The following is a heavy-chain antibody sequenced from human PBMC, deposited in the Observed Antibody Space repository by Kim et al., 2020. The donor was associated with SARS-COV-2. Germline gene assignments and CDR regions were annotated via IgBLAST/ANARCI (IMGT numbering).Heavy chain of an antibody. J-gene: IGHJ6*02. CDR3: ATVTDGSSWYGPAYYGMDV. CDR2: IIPIFGTA. D-gene: IGHD6-13*01. V-gene: IGHV1-69*13. CDR1: GGTFSSYA. Sequence: SVKVSCKASGGTFSSYAISWVRQAPGQGLEWMGGIIPIFGTANYAQKFQGRVTITADESTSTAYMELSSLRSEDTAVYYCATVTDGSSWYGPAYYGMDVWGQGTTVTVSS.